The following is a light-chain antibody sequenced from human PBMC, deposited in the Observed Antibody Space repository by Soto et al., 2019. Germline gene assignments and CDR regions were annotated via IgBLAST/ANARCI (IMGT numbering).Light chain of an antibody. CDR1: QGISNS. CDR3: QKYNSDAHS. Sequence: DIQMTQSPSSLSASVGDRVTITCRARQGISNSLAWYQQKPGKVHKVLIYAASTLQTGVPSRFSGSGSGTDFHLTIRSLQPEDIATYYCQKYNSDAHSFGQATKVEIK. CDR2: AAS. V-gene: IGKV1-27*01. J-gene: IGKJ1*01.